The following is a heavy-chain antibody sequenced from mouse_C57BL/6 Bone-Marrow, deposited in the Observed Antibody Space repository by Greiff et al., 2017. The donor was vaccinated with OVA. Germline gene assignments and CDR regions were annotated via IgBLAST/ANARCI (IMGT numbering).Heavy chain of an antibody. Sequence: QVQLQQPGAELVKPGASVKLSCKASGYTFTSYWMHWVKQRPGQGLEWIGMIHPNGGSTNYNEKFKSKATLTVDKSSSTAYMQLSSLTSENSAVYYCARRAYYSNYGFAYWGQGTLVTVSA. CDR2: IHPNGGST. V-gene: IGHV1-64*01. J-gene: IGHJ3*01. CDR1: GYTFTSYW. D-gene: IGHD2-5*01. CDR3: ARRAYYSNYGFAY.